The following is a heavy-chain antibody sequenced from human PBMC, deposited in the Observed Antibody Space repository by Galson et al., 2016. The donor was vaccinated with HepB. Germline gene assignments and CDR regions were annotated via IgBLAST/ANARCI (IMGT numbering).Heavy chain of an antibody. CDR3: AAPSEENLALDC. CDR1: GFSVSNNY. D-gene: IGHD2/OR15-2a*01. V-gene: IGHV3-53*01. Sequence: SLRLSCAASGFSVSNNYLTWVRQAPGKGLEWVSIIYASGTTFYADSVKGRFTISRDNSKNTVSLEMDSLRADDPAVYYCAAPSEENLALDCWGQGTLVTVSS. J-gene: IGHJ4*02. CDR2: IYASGTT.